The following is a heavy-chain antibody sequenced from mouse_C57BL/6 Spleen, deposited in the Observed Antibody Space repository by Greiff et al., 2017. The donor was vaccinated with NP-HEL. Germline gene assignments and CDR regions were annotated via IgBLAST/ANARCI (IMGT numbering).Heavy chain of an antibody. CDR1: GYTFTSYW. J-gene: IGHJ2*01. CDR3: ERVSYYFDY. V-gene: IGHV1-69*01. CDR2: IDPSDSYT. Sequence: QVQLQQPGAELVMPGASVKLSCKASGYTFTSYWMHWVKQRPGQGLEWIGEIDPSDSYTNYNQMFKGKSILTVDKTTSTAYMQLSSITSEDTAVYYCERVSYYFDYWGQGTTLTVSS.